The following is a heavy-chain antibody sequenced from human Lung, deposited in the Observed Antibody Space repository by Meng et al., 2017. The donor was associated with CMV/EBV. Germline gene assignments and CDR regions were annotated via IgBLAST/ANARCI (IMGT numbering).Heavy chain of an antibody. V-gene: IGHV3-30*03. CDR2: ISHNGNNI. CDR1: GFSFSTYG. D-gene: IGHD4-11*01. J-gene: IGHJ6*02. Sequence: GGSLRLSCSGSGFSFSTYGILWVRQAPGMGLQWVTVISHNGNNIYYADSVTGRFTISRDNSNNMVYLQMNNLRPEDTAVYYCAISTVTKGGWGGLDVWGQGTTVTVSS. CDR3: AISTVTKGGWGGLDV.